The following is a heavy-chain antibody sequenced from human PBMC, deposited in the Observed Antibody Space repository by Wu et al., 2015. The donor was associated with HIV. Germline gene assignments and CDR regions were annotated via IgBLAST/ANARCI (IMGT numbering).Heavy chain of an antibody. CDR2: MNPNSGNT. CDR3: ARGSSILLWFGETHAFDI. V-gene: IGHV1-8*01. D-gene: IGHD3-10*01. Sequence: QVQVVQSGAEVKKPGASVKVSCKASGYTFTSYDINWVRQATGQGLEWMGWMNPNSGNTGYAQKFQGRVTMTRNTSISTAYMELSSLRSEDTAVYYCARGSSILLWFGETHAFDIWGQGTMVTVSS. CDR1: GYTFTSYD. J-gene: IGHJ3*02.